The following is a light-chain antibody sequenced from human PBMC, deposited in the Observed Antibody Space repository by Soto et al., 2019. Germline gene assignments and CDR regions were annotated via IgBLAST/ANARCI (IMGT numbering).Light chain of an antibody. J-gene: IGKJ5*01. Sequence: FTQSPGTLFLFPGERATLSFRSSQSVSNNYIAWYQQKPGQAPRLLIYGAYTRATGIPARFSGSGSGTEFTLTISSLQSEDFAVYYCQQRSNWPITVGQGTRLEIK. CDR2: GAY. CDR3: QQRSNWPIT. V-gene: IGKV3-15*01. CDR1: QSVSNN.